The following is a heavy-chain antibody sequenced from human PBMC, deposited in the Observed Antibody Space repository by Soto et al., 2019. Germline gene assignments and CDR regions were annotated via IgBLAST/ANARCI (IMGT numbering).Heavy chain of an antibody. V-gene: IGHV4-61*01. CDR2: IYYSGST. D-gene: IGHD6-19*01. Sequence: SETLSLTCTVSGGSVNSGSYYWSWIRQPPGKGLEWIGYIYYSGSTNYNPSLKSRVTISVDTSKNQFSLKLSSVTAADTAVYYCASGSSGWYLDFDYRGQGTLVTVSS. CDR1: GGSVNSGSYY. J-gene: IGHJ4*02. CDR3: ASGSSGWYLDFDY.